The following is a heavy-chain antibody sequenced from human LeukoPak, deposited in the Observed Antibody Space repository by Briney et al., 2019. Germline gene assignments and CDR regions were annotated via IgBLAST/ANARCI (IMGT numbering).Heavy chain of an antibody. Sequence: ASVKVSCKSSGYTSSSYGISWMRPAPGQGLEWMGWINTNTGNPTYAQGFTGRFVFSLDTSVSTAYLQISSLKAEDTAVYYCAREAAARPDYFDYWGQGTLVTVSS. CDR2: INTNTGNP. CDR1: GYTSSSYG. V-gene: IGHV7-4-1*02. J-gene: IGHJ4*02. D-gene: IGHD6-6*01. CDR3: AREAAARPDYFDY.